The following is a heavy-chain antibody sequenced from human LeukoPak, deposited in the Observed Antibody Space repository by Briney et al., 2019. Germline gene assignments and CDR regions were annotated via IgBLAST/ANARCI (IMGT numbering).Heavy chain of an antibody. CDR3: AKEIYGDSTGGRFQH. CDR2: ISSSSSYI. D-gene: IGHD4-17*01. CDR1: GFTFSSYT. J-gene: IGHJ1*01. V-gene: IGHV3-21*04. Sequence: PGGSLRLSCAASGFTFSSYTMNWVRQAPGKGLEWVSSISSSSSYIYYADSVKGRFTISRDNSKNTLYLQMNSLRAEDTAVYYCAKEIYGDSTGGRFQHWGQGTLVTVSS.